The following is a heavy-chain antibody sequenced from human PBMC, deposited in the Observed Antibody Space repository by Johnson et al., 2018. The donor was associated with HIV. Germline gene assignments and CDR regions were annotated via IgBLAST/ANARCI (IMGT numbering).Heavy chain of an antibody. V-gene: IGHV3-9*01. CDR3: ASGGSRYSGSYLSDAFDI. CDR1: GFTFDDYA. D-gene: IGHD1-26*01. J-gene: IGHJ3*02. Sequence: VESGGGLVQPGRSLRLSCAASGFTFDDYAMHCVRQAPGKGLEWVSGISWNSGSIGYADSVKGRFTISRDNSKNTLYLQMNSLRAEDTAVYYCASGGSRYSGSYLSDAFDIWGQGTMVTVSS. CDR2: ISWNSGSI.